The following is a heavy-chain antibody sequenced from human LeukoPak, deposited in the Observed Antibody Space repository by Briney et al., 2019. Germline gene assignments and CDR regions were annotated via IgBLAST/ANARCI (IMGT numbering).Heavy chain of an antibody. V-gene: IGHV3-21*01. J-gene: IGHJ4*02. CDR2: ISSSSSYI. CDR3: ARGKYSSGWFDY. CDR1: GFTFSSYS. Sequence: GGSLRLSYAASGFTFSSYSMNWVRQAPGKGLEWVSSISSSSSYIYYADSVKGRFTISRDNAKNSLYLQMNSLRAEDTAVYYCARGKYSSGWFDYWGQGTLVTVSS. D-gene: IGHD6-19*01.